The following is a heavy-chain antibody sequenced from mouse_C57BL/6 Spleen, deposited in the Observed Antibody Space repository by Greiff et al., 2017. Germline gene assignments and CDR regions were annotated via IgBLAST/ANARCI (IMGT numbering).Heavy chain of an antibody. CDR1: GFTFSDYY. D-gene: IGHD1-1*01. V-gene: IGHV5-16*01. CDR3: AREPHYYGSSPWFAY. Sequence: KLVESEGGLVQPGSSMKLSCTASGFTFSDYYMAWVRQVPEKGLEWVANINYDGSSTYYLDSLKSRFIISRDNAKNILYLQMSSLKSEDTATYDCAREPHYYGSSPWFAYWGQGTLVTVSA. CDR2: INYDGSST. J-gene: IGHJ3*01.